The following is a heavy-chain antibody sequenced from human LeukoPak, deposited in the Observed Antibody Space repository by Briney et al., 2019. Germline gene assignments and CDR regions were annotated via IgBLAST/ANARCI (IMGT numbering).Heavy chain of an antibody. V-gene: IGHV3-53*01. CDR3: AKDLWSAYYYDY. CDR1: GFTVSSNY. CDR2: IYSGGST. D-gene: IGHD3-3*01. Sequence: GGSLRLSCAASGFTVSSNYMSWVRQAPGKGLEWVSVIYSGGSTYYADSVKGRFTTSRDNFKNTLYPQMNSLRAEDTAVYYCAKDLWSAYYYDYWGRGTLVTVSS. J-gene: IGHJ4*02.